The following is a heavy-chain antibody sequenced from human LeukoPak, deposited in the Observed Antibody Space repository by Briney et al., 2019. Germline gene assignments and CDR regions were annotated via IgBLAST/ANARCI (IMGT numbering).Heavy chain of an antibody. CDR2: MTGSGTST. V-gene: IGHV3-23*01. J-gene: IGHJ4*02. Sequence: GGSLRLSCAASGFIFSNYAMTWVRQSPGKGLEWVSTMTGSGTSTYYADSVKGRFTISRDNSKSTVYLQMNSLRAEDTAVYYCTNIGRWGQGTLVTVSS. CDR1: GFIFSNYA. CDR3: TNIGR. D-gene: IGHD1-26*01.